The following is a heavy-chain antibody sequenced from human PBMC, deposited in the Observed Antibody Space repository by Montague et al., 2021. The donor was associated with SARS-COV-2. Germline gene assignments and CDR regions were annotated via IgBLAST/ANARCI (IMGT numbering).Heavy chain of an antibody. Sequence: TLSLTCTVSGGSISSGGYYWSWIRQHPGTGLEWIGYIYYSGXTXYXXXXKXRVTISVDTSKNQFSLKMSSVTAADTAVYYCARSPEPMIILIITSLNWYFDLWGRGTLVTVSS. J-gene: IGHJ2*01. CDR2: IYYSGXT. D-gene: IGHD3-22*01. V-gene: IGHV4-31*03. CDR3: ARSPEPMIILIITSLNWYFDL. CDR1: GGSISSGGYY.